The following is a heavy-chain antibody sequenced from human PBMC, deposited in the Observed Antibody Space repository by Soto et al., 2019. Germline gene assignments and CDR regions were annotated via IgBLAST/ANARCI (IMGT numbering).Heavy chain of an antibody. CDR2: VKRKVAGEAI. J-gene: IGHJ4*02. Sequence: EVQLVESGGGLVEPGGSLRLSCAASGFTFNVAWMNWVRQGPGKRLEWVGRVKRKVAGEAIDYAAPVKGRFTISRNDSRNMVELQMNSLSTENTAMYYCSADLPDWGAYAFDYWCQGALVTVSS. D-gene: IGHD3-16*01. CDR1: GFTFNVAW. V-gene: IGHV3-15*07. CDR3: SADLPDWGAYAFDY.